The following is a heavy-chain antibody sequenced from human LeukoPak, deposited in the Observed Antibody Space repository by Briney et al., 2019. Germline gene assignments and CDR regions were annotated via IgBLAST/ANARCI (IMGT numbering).Heavy chain of an antibody. CDR1: GITLSNYG. CDR3: AKRGVVIRVILVGFHKEAYYFDS. D-gene: IGHD3-22*01. J-gene: IGHJ4*02. V-gene: IGHV3-23*01. CDR2: ISGSGGST. Sequence: PGGSLRLSGAVSGITLSNYGMSWVRQAPGKGLEWVAGISGSGGSTNYADSVKGRFTISRDNRKNTLYLQMNSLRAEDTAVYFCAKRGVVIRVILVGFHKEAYYFDSWGQGALVTVSS.